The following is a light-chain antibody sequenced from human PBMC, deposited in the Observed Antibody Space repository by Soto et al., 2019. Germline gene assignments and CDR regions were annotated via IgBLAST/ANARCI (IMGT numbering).Light chain of an antibody. V-gene: IGKV3-20*01. Sequence: EIVLTQSPGTLSLSPGERATLSCRASQSVNNNYLAWYQQKPGQAPRLSIYGASTRATGIPDRFSGRGSGTDFTLTISRLEPEVFAVCYCQQYGSSPLTFGGGAKVEIK. CDR3: QQYGSSPLT. CDR2: GAS. J-gene: IGKJ4*01. CDR1: QSVNNNY.